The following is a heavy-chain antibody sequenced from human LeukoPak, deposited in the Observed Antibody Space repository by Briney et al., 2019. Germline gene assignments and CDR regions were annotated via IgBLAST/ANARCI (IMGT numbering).Heavy chain of an antibody. V-gene: IGHV3-30*02. CDR2: IRYDGSNK. CDR1: GFTFSSYG. CDR3: TGNYYGSGSYADFDY. J-gene: IGHJ4*02. Sequence: GGSLRLSCAASGFTFSSYGMHWVRQAPGKGLEWVAFIRYDGSNKYYADSVKGRFTISRDNSKNTLYLQMDSLKTEDTAVYYCTGNYYGSGSYADFDYWGQGTLVTVSS. D-gene: IGHD3-10*01.